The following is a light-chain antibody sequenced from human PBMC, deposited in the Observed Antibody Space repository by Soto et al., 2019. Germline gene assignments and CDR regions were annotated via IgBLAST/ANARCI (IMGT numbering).Light chain of an antibody. CDR3: QQRNNWPPVT. CDR1: QSFSSY. Sequence: EIVLTQSSATLSLSPGERGTLSWRASQSFSSYLAWYQQKPGQAPRLLIYDASNRATGIPARFSGSGSGTDFTLTISSLEPEDFAVYYCQQRNNWPPVTFGQGTRLEIK. V-gene: IGKV3-11*01. CDR2: DAS. J-gene: IGKJ5*01.